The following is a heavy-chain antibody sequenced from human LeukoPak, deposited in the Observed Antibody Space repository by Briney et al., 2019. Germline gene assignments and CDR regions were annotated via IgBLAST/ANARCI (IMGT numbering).Heavy chain of an antibody. J-gene: IGHJ4*02. CDR1: GFTFSSYG. CDR2: ISGSGGST. CDR3: AKDRLPGFRVITTFDY. D-gene: IGHD3-22*01. Sequence: GGSLRLSCAASGFTFSSYGMSWVRQAPGKGLEWVSAISGSGGSTYYSDSVKGRFTISRDNSKNTLYLQMNSLRAEDTAVYYCAKDRLPGFRVITTFDYWGQGTLVTVSS. V-gene: IGHV3-23*01.